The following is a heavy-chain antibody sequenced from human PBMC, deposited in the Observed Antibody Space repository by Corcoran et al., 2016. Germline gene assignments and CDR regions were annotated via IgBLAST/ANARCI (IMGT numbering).Heavy chain of an antibody. CDR3: AKDIGCCSNHYYYYGMDV. Sequence: EVQLVESGGVVVQPGGSLRLSCAASGFTFDDYTMHWVRQAPGKGLEWVSLISWDGGSTSYADSVKGRFTISRDNSKNSLYLQMNSLRTEDTALYYCAKDIGCCSNHYYYYGMDVWGQGTTVTVSS. CDR2: ISWDGGST. CDR1: GFTFDDYT. D-gene: IGHD2-2*01. V-gene: IGHV3-43*01. J-gene: IGHJ6*02.